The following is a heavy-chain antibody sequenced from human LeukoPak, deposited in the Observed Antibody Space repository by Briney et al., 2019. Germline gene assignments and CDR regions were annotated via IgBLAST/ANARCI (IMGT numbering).Heavy chain of an antibody. D-gene: IGHD6-6*01. Sequence: PSETLSLTCAVYGGSFSGYYWSWIRQPPGKGLEWIGEINHSGSTNYNPSLKSRVTISVDTSKNQFSLKLSSVTAADTAVYYCARRGYPRRVRSSLNYYYYMDVWGKGTTVTVSS. V-gene: IGHV4-34*01. CDR3: ARRGYPRRVRSSLNYYYYMDV. CDR2: INHSGST. J-gene: IGHJ6*03. CDR1: GGSFSGYY.